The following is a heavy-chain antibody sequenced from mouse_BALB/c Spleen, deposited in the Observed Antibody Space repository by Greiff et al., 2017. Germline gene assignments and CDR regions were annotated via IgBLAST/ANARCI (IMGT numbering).Heavy chain of an antibody. J-gene: IGHJ2*01. CDR1: GFNIKDYY. D-gene: IGHD1-1*01. Sequence: VQLKQSGAELVRSGASVKLSCTASGFNIKDYYMHWVKQRPEQGLEWIGWIDPENGDTEYAPKFQGKATMTADTSSNTAYLQLSSLTSEDTAVYYCNAASYGSSKFYYWGQGTTLTVSA. CDR2: IDPENGDT. CDR3: NAASYGSSKFYY. V-gene: IGHV14-4*02.